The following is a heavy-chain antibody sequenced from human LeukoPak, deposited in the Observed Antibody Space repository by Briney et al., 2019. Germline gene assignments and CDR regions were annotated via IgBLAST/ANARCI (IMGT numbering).Heavy chain of an antibody. CDR3: ARDGSSVHFDWTHYYYYYYMDV. D-gene: IGHD3-9*01. J-gene: IGHJ6*03. V-gene: IGHV1-18*01. CDR2: ISAYNGNT. Sequence: GASVKVSCKASGYTFTSYGISWVRQAPGQGLEWMGWISAYNGNTNYAQKLQGRVTMTTDTSTSTAYMELRSLRSDDTAVYYCARDGSSVHFDWTHYYYYYYMDVWGKGTTVTVSS. CDR1: GYTFTSYG.